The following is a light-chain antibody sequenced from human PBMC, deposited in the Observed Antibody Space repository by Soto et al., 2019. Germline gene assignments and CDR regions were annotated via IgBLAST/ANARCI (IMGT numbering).Light chain of an antibody. CDR3: QQYGSSPRT. Sequence: EIVMTQSPVTLSVSPEERATLSCRASQNISNNLAWYQQRLGQAPRLLIYGASSRATGIPDRFSGSGSGTDFALTISRLEPEDFAVYYCQQYGSSPRTFGQGTKVDIK. CDR2: GAS. V-gene: IGKV3-20*01. J-gene: IGKJ1*01. CDR1: QNISNN.